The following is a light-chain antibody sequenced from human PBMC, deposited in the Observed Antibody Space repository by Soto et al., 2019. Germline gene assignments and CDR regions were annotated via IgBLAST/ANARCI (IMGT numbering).Light chain of an antibody. Sequence: DIQMTQSPSPVSASVGDRVTITCRASQRISSWLAWYQQKSGKAPKLLIYAASRLQSGVPSRFSGSGSATDFILTISDLQPEDFATYYCQQTDSFPLTFGGGTKVEI. CDR1: QRISSW. CDR2: AAS. J-gene: IGKJ4*01. V-gene: IGKV1-12*01. CDR3: QQTDSFPLT.